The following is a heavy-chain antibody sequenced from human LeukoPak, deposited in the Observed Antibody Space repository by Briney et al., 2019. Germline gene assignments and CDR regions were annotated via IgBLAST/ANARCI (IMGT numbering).Heavy chain of an antibody. CDR2: IYYSGST. D-gene: IGHD3-10*01. V-gene: IGHV4-59*08. J-gene: IGHJ3*02. CDR1: GGSISSYY. Sequence: SETLSLTRTVSGGSISSYYWSWIRQPPGKGLEWIGYIYYSGSTNYNPSLKSRVTISVDTSKNQFSLKLSSVTAADTAVYYCASSGGPVDAFDIWGQGTMVTVSS. CDR3: ASSGGPVDAFDI.